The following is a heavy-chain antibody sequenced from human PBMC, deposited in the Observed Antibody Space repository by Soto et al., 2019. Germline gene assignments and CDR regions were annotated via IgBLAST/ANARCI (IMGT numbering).Heavy chain of an antibody. CDR2: IYHSGST. D-gene: IGHD3-22*01. J-gene: IGHJ5*02. Sequence: SETLSLTCAVSGGSISSGGYSWSWIRQPPGKGLEWIGYIYHSGSTYYNPSLKSRVTISVDRSKNQFSLKLSSVTAADTAVYYCARVEYYYDSSGYYQTWFDPWGQGTLVTVSS. CDR3: ARVEYYYDSSGYYQTWFDP. V-gene: IGHV4-30-2*01. CDR1: GGSISSGGYS.